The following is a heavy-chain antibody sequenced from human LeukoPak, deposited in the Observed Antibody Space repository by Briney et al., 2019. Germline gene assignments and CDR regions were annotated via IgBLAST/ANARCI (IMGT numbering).Heavy chain of an antibody. V-gene: IGHV5-51*01. D-gene: IGHD2-15*01. CDR3: ARTAYSRMWDYFDY. CDR2: VYPGDSDT. Sequence: GEALKISWKGSGYSLTRYWNGLVRQMPGKGLEWMGIVYPGDSDTRYSPSSQSQVSISANKYITTAYLQWSNLKASDTAMYYCARTAYSRMWDYFDYWGQGTLVTVSS. J-gene: IGHJ4*02. CDR1: GYSLTRYW.